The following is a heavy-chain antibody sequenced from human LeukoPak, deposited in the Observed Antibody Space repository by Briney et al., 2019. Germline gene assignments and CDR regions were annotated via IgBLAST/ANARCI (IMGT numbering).Heavy chain of an antibody. J-gene: IGHJ4*02. CDR1: RYSTSSGYY. D-gene: IGHD3-16*01. CDR2: IYHSGST. V-gene: IGHV4-38-2*02. Sequence: SGTPSLTPAVSRYSTSSGYYWGWIGQAPGKGREGIGSIYHSGSTYYNPSLKGRVTISVDTSKNQFSLKLSSVTAADTDVYYCARDPDGGPDYWGQGTLVTVSS. CDR3: ARDPDGGPDY.